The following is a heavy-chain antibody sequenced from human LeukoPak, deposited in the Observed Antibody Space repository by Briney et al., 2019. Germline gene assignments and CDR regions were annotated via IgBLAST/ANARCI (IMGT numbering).Heavy chain of an antibody. CDR2: INPNSGGT. V-gene: IGHV1-2*02. CDR1: GYTFTGYY. D-gene: IGHD3-3*01. CDR3: ARTTYDFWSGYYFDY. Sequence: EASVKVSCKASGYTFTGYYMHWVRQAPGQGLEWMGWINPNSGGTNYAQKFQGRVTMTRDTSISTAYMELSRLRSDDTAVYYCARTTYDFWSGYYFDYWGQGTLVTVSS. J-gene: IGHJ4*02.